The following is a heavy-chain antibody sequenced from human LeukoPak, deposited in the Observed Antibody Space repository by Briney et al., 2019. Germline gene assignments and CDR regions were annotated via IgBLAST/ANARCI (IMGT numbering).Heavy chain of an antibody. V-gene: IGHV3-11*01. D-gene: IGHD5-18*01. CDR3: ARPGLRGYSYGIDF. CDR2: ISIGGTTI. J-gene: IGHJ4*02. Sequence: GGSLRLSCVASGFTFGKYWMSWVRQAPGKGLEWVSYISIGGTTIYYADSVKGRFTLSRDNAKNSLYLQMNSLRAEDTAVYYCARPGLRGYSYGIDFWGQGTLVTVSS. CDR1: GFTFGKYW.